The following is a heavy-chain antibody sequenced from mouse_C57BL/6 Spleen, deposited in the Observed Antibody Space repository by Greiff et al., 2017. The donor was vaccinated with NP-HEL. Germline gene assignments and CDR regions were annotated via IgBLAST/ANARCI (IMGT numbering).Heavy chain of an antibody. J-gene: IGHJ2*01. CDR3: ARGNWADY. V-gene: IGHV1-59*01. CDR1: GYTFTSYW. D-gene: IGHD4-1*01. CDR2: IDPSDSYT. Sequence: VQLQQPGAELVRPGTSVKLSCKASGYTFTSYWMHWVKQRPGQGLEWIGVIDPSDSYTNYNQKFKGKATLTVDTSSSTAYMQLSSLTSEDSAVYYYARGNWADYWGQGTTLTVSS.